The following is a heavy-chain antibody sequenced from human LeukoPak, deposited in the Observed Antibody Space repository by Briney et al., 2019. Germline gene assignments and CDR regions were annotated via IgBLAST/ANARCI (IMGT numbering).Heavy chain of an antibody. D-gene: IGHD3-10*01. CDR2: ISWNSGSI. Sequence: GGSLRLSCAASGFTFDDYAMHWVRQAPGKGLEWVSGISWNSGSIGYADSVKGRFTISRDNAKNSLYLQMNSLRAEDTALYYCAEEGAMVRGVIVDYWGQEPLVPVSS. V-gene: IGHV3-9*01. J-gene: IGHJ4*02. CDR3: AEEGAMVRGVIVDY. CDR1: GFTFDDYA.